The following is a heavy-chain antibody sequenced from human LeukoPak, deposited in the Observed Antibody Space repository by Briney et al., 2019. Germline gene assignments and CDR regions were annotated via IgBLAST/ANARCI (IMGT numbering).Heavy chain of an antibody. D-gene: IGHD2/OR15-2a*01. J-gene: IGHJ6*03. CDR3: ARKGDPRPEYGFHYMDV. CDR1: GFTFSSYG. V-gene: IGHV3-30*19. CDR2: ISYDGSNK. Sequence: GGSLRLSCAASGFTFSSYGMHWVRQAPGKGLGWGAVISYDGSNKYYADSAKGRFTISRDNSKNTLYLQMNSLRAEDTAVYYCARKGDPRPEYGFHYMDVWGKGTTVTVSS.